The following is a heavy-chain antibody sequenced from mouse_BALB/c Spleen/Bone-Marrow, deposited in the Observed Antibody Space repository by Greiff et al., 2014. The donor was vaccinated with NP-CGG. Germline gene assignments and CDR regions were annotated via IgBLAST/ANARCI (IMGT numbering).Heavy chain of an antibody. J-gene: IGHJ1*01. CDR3: TRSNYGYWYFDV. V-gene: IGHV1S81*02. CDR2: SNPSNGGS. CDR1: GYTFSNYY. Sequence: VQLQQSGAELVKPGASVKLSCKASGYTFSNYYMYWVKQRPGQGLEWIGESNPSNGGSNFNEKFKSKATLTVDKSSSTAYMQLSSLTSEDSAVYYCTRSNYGYWYFDVWGAGTTVTVPS. D-gene: IGHD1-1*01.